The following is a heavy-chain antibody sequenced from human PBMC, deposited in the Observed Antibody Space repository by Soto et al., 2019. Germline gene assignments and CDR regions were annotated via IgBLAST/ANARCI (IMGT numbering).Heavy chain of an antibody. CDR1: GGTFSSYA. J-gene: IGHJ6*02. V-gene: IGHV1-69*13. D-gene: IGHD6-13*01. Sequence: ASVKVSCKASGGTFSSYAISWVRQAPGQGLEWMGGIIPIFGTANYAQKFQGRVTITADESTSTAYMELSSLRSEDTAVYYCARDDRNSSSSHHYYYYYGMDVWGQGTTVTVSS. CDR2: IIPIFGTA. CDR3: ARDDRNSSSSHHYYYYYGMDV.